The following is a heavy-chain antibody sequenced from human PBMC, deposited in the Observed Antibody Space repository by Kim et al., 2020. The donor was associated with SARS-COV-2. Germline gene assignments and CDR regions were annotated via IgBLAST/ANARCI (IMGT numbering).Heavy chain of an antibody. CDR1: GFTFSSYA. CDR2: IIGGGVTT. J-gene: IGHJ4*02. V-gene: IGHV3-23*01. D-gene: IGHD5-18*01. CDR3: VKDRRQLWLRGTFDY. Sequence: GGSLRLSCAASGFTFSSYAMSWVRQAPGKGLELVSGIIGGGVTTYYADSVKGRFTISRDNSKNTLYLHMNSLRAEDTAVFYCVKDRRQLWLRGTFDYWGQGSLVTVSS.